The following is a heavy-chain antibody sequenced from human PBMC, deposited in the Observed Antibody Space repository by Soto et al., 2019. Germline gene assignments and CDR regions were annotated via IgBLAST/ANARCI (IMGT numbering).Heavy chain of an antibody. CDR1: GGSISSSDYY. CDR2: IYYSGTT. J-gene: IGHJ6*03. CDR3: ARQAGAFGYYMDV. D-gene: IGHD3-3*02. Sequence: QLQLQESGPGLVKPSETLSLTCTVSGGSISSSDYYWGWIRQPPGKGLEWIGAIYYSGTTYYSPSLQSRVTISVDTSKNQFSLKMRCVTAADTAVYFCARQAGAFGYYMDVWGKGPTVTVSS. V-gene: IGHV4-39*01.